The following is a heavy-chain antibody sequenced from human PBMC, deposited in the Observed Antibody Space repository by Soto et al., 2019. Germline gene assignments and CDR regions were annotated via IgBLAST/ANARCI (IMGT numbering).Heavy chain of an antibody. CDR2: IYYSGST. Sequence: PSETLSLTCTVSGFSISSGDYYWSWIRQPPGKGLEWIGYIYYSGSTYYNPSLKSRVTISVDTSKNQFSLKLSSVTAADTAVYYCARAGGDYVDGEDRYVQHWGQGTLVTVSS. D-gene: IGHD4-17*01. V-gene: IGHV4-30-4*01. J-gene: IGHJ1*01. CDR1: GFSISSGDYY. CDR3: ARAGGDYVDGEDRYVQH.